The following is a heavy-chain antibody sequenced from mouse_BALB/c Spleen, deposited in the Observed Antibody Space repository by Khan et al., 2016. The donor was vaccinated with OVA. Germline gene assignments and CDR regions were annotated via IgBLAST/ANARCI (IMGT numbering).Heavy chain of an antibody. J-gene: IGHJ2*01. CDR1: GYTFTDYA. CDR2: ISTYSGNT. CDR3: TRPAYDGYYDY. D-gene: IGHD2-3*01. Sequence: QVQLQQSGPELVRPGVSVKISCKGSGYTFTDYAMHWVKQSHAKSLEWIGLISTYSGNTNYKQKFKGKATMTVDKSSSTAYMELARLTSEDPAIXYCTRPAYDGYYDYWGQGTTLTVSS. V-gene: IGHV1S137*01.